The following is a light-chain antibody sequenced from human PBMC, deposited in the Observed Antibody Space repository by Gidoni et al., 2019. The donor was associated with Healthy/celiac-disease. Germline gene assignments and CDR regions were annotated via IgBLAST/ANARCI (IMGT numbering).Light chain of an antibody. J-gene: IGLJ1*01. Sequence: QSALTQPASVSGSPGQSLTISCTGTSSDGGGYNLVSWYQHHPGKAPNLMIYEGSKRPSGVSNRFSGSKSGNTASLTIAGRQSEDEADYYCCSYAGSSTYVFGTGTKVTVL. CDR3: CSYAGSSTYV. CDR2: EGS. CDR1: SSDGGGYNL. V-gene: IGLV2-23*01.